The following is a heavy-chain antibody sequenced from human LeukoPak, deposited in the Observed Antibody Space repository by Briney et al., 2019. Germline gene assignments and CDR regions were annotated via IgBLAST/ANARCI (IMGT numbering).Heavy chain of an antibody. CDR2: ISYDGSNK. Sequence: GGSLRLSCAASGFTFSSYAMHWVRQAPGKGLEWVAVISYDGSNKYYADSVKGRFTISRDNSKNTLYLQMNSLRAEDTAVYYCASVDCSGGSCYSHSFDYWGQGTLVTVSS. V-gene: IGHV3-30*04. CDR3: ASVDCSGGSCYSHSFDY. D-gene: IGHD2-15*01. J-gene: IGHJ4*02. CDR1: GFTFSSYA.